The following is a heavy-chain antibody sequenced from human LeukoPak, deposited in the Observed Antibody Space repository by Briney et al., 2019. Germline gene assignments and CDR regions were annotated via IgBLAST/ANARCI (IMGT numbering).Heavy chain of an antibody. Sequence: GGPLRLSCAASGFTFSSCGMHWVRQARGKGLEGVAVISYDGSNKYYADSVKGRFTISRDNSKNTLYLKMNSLRAEDTAVYYCAKGSRGSYSDFDYWGQGTLVTVSS. D-gene: IGHD1-26*01. CDR1: GFTFSSCG. CDR2: ISYDGSNK. J-gene: IGHJ4*02. CDR3: AKGSRGSYSDFDY. V-gene: IGHV3-30*18.